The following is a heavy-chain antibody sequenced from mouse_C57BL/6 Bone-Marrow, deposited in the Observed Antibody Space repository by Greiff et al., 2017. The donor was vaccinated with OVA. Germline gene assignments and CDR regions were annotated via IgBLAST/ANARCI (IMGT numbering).Heavy chain of an antibody. J-gene: IGHJ3*01. CDR2: IYPGSGST. CDR1: GYTFTSYW. V-gene: IGHV1-55*01. CDR3: ASFLDSSGYGFAY. Sequence: VQLQQSGAELVKPGASVKMSCKASGYTFTSYWITWVKQRPGQGLEWIGDIYPGSGSTNYNEKFKSKATLTVDTSSSTAYMQLSSLTSEDSAVYYCASFLDSSGYGFAYWGQGTLVTVSA. D-gene: IGHD3-2*02.